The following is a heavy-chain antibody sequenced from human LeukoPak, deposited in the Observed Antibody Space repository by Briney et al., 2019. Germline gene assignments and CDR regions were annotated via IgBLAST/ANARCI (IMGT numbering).Heavy chain of an antibody. CDR1: GFTFSTYW. CDR2: LKQDGSEE. D-gene: IGHD6-6*01. CDR3: ARDYRSSSGRSIDY. J-gene: IGHJ4*02. Sequence: GGSLRLSCAASGFTFSTYWMTWVRQAPGKGLEWVANLKQDGSEEYYVNSVKGRFTISRDNAKNSLYLQMNSLRAEDTAVYYCARDYRSSSGRSIDYWGQGTLVTVSS. V-gene: IGHV3-7*01.